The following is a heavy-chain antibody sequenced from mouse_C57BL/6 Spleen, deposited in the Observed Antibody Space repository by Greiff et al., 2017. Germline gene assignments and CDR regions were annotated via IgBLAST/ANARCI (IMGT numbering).Heavy chain of an antibody. CDR2: IYPGDGDT. Sequence: VQLQQSGPELVKPGASVKISCKASGYAFSSSWMNWVKQRPGKGLEWIGRIYPGDGDTNYNGKFKGKATLTADKSSSTAYMQLSSLTSEDSAVYFCARHGSSYGAYWGQGTLVTVSA. CDR3: ARHGSSYGAY. V-gene: IGHV1-82*01. D-gene: IGHD1-1*01. J-gene: IGHJ3*01. CDR1: GYAFSSSW.